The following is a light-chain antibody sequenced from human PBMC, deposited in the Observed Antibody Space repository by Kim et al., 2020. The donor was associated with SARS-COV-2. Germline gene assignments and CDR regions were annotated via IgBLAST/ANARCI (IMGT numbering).Light chain of an antibody. J-gene: IGKJ4*01. CDR1: QGVNIW. Sequence: AAVGDTVTITCRASQGVNIWVAWYQQKPGKVPKLLIYGATTLQRGVSSRCSGSGSGTDFTLTITSLQPDDFATYYCQQSDTFPLSFGGGTKVDIK. V-gene: IGKV1-12*01. CDR2: GAT. CDR3: QQSDTFPLS.